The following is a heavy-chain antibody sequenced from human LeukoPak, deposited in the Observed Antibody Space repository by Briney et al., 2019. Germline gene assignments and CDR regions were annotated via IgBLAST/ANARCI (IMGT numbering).Heavy chain of an antibody. V-gene: IGHV4-59*01. J-gene: IGHJ6*02. CDR1: GGSISSYY. D-gene: IGHD3-10*01. CDR3: ARAYGSGSYLPSGMDV. CDR2: IYYSGST. Sequence: SETLSLTCTVSGGSISSYYWSWIRQPPGKGLEWIGYIYYSGSTNYNPSLKSRVTISVDTSKNQFSLKLSSVTAADTAVYYCARAYGSGSYLPSGMDVRGQGTTVTVSS.